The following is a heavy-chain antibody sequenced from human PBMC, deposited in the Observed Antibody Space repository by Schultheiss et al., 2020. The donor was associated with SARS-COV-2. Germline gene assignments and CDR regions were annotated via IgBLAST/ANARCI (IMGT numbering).Heavy chain of an antibody. CDR1: GFTFDDYA. J-gene: IGHJ4*02. CDR3: ARGRGDFDY. Sequence: GGSLRLSCAASGFTFDDYAMHWVRQAPGKGLEWVSGISWNSGSIGYADSVKGRFTISRDNSKNTLYLQMISLRAEDTAVYYCARGRGDFDYWGQGTLVTVSS. D-gene: IGHD3-3*01. CDR2: ISWNSGSI. V-gene: IGHV3-9*01.